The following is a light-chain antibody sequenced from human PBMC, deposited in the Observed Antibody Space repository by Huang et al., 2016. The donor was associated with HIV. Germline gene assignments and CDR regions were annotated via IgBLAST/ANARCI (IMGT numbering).Light chain of an antibody. CDR1: QGISSY. J-gene: IGKJ2*01. Sequence: AIRMTQSPSSLSASTGDRVTITCRASQGISSYLAWYQQKPGKAPKLLIYAASTLQSGVPSRFSGSGFGTDFTLTISSLQSEDLGSYHCLQYYTYPHSFGQGTKLEI. CDR3: LQYYTYPHS. V-gene: IGKV1-8*01. CDR2: AAS.